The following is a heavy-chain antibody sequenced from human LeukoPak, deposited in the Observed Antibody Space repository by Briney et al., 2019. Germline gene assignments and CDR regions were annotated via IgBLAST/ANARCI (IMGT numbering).Heavy chain of an antibody. J-gene: IGHJ4*02. V-gene: IGHV3-9*01. D-gene: IGHD5-18*01. CDR2: ISWNSGSI. CDR1: GYTFDDYA. CDR3: AKGHTYGLGESYLDF. Sequence: GGSLRLSCEASGYTFDDYAMHWVRQAPGKGLEWVSAISWNSGSIGYADSVKGRFTISRDNGKNSLYLQMNSLRTEDTALYYCAKGHTYGLGESYLDFWGQGTLVTVSS.